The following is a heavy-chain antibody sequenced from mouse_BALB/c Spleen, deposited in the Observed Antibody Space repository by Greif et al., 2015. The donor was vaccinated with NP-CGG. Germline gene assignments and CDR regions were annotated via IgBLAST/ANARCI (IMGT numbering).Heavy chain of an antibody. D-gene: IGHD1-1*01. CDR2: INPNNGGT. J-gene: IGHJ3*01. CDR1: GYTFTDYN. CDR3: ARAYYYGSSPWFAY. V-gene: IGHV1-18*01. Sequence: EVQRVESGPELVKPGASVKIPCKASGYTFTDYNMDWVKQSHGKSLEWIGDINPNNGGTIYNQKFKGKATLTVDKSSSTAYMELRSLTSEDTAVYYCARAYYYGSSPWFAYWGQGTLVTVSA.